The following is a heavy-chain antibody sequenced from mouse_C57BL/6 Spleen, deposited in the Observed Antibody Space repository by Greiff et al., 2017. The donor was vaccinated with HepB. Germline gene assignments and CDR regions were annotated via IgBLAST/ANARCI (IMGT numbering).Heavy chain of an antibody. CDR3: ARGLRRSLYAMDY. D-gene: IGHD2-4*01. J-gene: IGHJ4*01. CDR1: GYTFTSYW. Sequence: QVQLKESGAELAKPGASVKLSCKASGYTFTSYWMHWVKQRPGQGLEWIGYINPSSGYTKYNQKFKDKATVTADNSSSTAYMQLSSLTYEDSAVYYCARGLRRSLYAMDYWGQGTSVTVSS. V-gene: IGHV1-7*01. CDR2: INPSSGYT.